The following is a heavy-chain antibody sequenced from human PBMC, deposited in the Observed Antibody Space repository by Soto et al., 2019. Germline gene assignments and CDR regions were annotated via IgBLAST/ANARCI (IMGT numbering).Heavy chain of an antibody. V-gene: IGHV1-3*01. D-gene: IGHD2-15*01. Sequence: ASVKVSCKASGYTFTSYAMHWVRQAPGQRLEWMGWINAGNGNTKYSQKFQGRVTITRDTSASTAYMELSSLRSEDTAVYYCARYGDCSGGSCYSGFFDYWGQGTLVTVSS. J-gene: IGHJ4*02. CDR2: INAGNGNT. CDR1: GYTFTSYA. CDR3: ARYGDCSGGSCYSGFFDY.